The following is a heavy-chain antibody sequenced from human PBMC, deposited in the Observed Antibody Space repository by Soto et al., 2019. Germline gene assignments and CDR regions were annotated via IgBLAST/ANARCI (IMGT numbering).Heavy chain of an antibody. CDR1: GFTFSGSA. D-gene: IGHD3-3*01. Sequence: EVQLVESGGGLVQPGGSLKLSCAASGFTFSGSAMHWVRQASGKGLEWVGRIRSKANSYATAYAASVKGRFTISRDDSKNTAYLQMNSLKTEDTAVYYCTSPKVNFWNDDPTFPENYYYYGMDVWGQGTTVTVSS. V-gene: IGHV3-73*02. CDR3: TSPKVNFWNDDPTFPENYYYYGMDV. J-gene: IGHJ6*02. CDR2: IRSKANSYAT.